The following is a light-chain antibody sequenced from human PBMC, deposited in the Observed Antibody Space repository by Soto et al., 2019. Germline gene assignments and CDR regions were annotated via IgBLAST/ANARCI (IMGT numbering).Light chain of an antibody. CDR1: SSDIGAYNS. CDR2: EVS. CDR3: SSRTTSNPYV. Sequence: QSALTQPASVSGSPGQSITISCTGTSSDIGAYNSVSWYQQHPGKAPKLMIYEVSNRPSGVYNRFSASKSGNTASLTISGLQAEDEADYYCSSRTTSNPYVFGTGTKLTVL. V-gene: IGLV2-14*01. J-gene: IGLJ1*01.